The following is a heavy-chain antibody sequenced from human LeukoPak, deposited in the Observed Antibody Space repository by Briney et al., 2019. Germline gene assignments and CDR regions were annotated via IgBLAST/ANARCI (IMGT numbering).Heavy chain of an antibody. CDR3: AREPVGTIFGVVIRNWFDP. CDR2: ISAYNGNT. D-gene: IGHD3-3*01. Sequence: ASVKVSCKASGYTFTSYGISWVRQAPGQGLEWMGWISAYNGNTNYAQKLQGRVTMTTDTSTSTAYMELRSLRSDDTAVYYCAREPVGTIFGVVIRNWFDPWGQGTLVTVSS. CDR1: GYTFTSYG. J-gene: IGHJ5*02. V-gene: IGHV1-18*01.